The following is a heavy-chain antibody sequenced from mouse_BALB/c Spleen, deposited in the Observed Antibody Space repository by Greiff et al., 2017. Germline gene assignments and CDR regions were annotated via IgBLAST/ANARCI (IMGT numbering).Heavy chain of an antibody. J-gene: IGHJ3*01. D-gene: IGHD3-1*01. CDR2: ILPGSGST. CDR1: GYTFSSYW. V-gene: IGHV1-9*01. Sequence: QVQLQQSGAELMKPGASVKISCKATGYTFSSYWIEWVKQRPGHGLEWIGEILPGSGSTNYNEKFKGKATFTADTSSNTAYMQLSSLTSEDSAVYYCARRNRAAWFAYWGQGTLVTVSA. CDR3: ARRNRAAWFAY.